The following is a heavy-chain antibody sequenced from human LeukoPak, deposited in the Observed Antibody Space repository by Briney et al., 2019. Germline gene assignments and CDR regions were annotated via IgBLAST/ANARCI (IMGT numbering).Heavy chain of an antibody. D-gene: IGHD6-6*01. CDR3: ARLFYSGSSGGFDY. CDR2: IDPDGITT. CDR1: GFTLSGYW. Sequence: PGGSLRLSCAASGFTLSGYWMHWVRQAPGEGLVWVSRIDPDGITTNYADSVKGRFTISRDNSKNTLYLQMGSLSAEDMAVYYCARLFYSGSSGGFDYWGQGTLVTVSS. J-gene: IGHJ4*02. V-gene: IGHV3-74*01.